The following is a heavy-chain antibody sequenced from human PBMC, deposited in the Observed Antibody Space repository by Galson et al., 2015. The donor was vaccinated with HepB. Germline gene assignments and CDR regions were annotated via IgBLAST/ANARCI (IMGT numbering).Heavy chain of an antibody. CDR3: AREGREDFDY. Sequence: SLRLSCAASGFTFSSYAMHWVRQAPGKGLEWVAVISYDGSNKYYADSVKGRFTISRDNSKNTLYLQMNSLRAEDTAVYYCAREGREDFDYWGQGTLVTVSS. J-gene: IGHJ4*02. CDR2: ISYDGSNK. V-gene: IGHV3-30*04. CDR1: GFTFSSYA.